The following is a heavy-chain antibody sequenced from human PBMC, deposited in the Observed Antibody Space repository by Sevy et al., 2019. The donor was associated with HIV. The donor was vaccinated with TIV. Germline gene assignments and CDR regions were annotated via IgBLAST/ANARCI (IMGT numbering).Heavy chain of an antibody. V-gene: IGHV3-7*03. CDR3: ARDVAGDYYGSGNFDS. CDR2: IKKDGREK. D-gene: IGHD3-10*01. J-gene: IGHJ4*02. CDR1: GFTFSFYW. Sequence: GGSLRLSCAASGFTFSFYWMTWVRQAPGKGLEWIANIKKDGREKYYVDSVKGRFTISRDNAKNALYLQMKNLRVDDTATYYCARDVAGDYYGSGNFDSWGQGTLITVSS.